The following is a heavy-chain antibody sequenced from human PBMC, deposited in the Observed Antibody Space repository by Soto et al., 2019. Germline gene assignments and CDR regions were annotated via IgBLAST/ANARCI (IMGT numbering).Heavy chain of an antibody. V-gene: IGHV3-23*01. D-gene: IGHD6-13*01. CDR1: GFTFSSYA. CDR3: AKDGIAAAGGGYFDY. CDR2: ISGSGGST. J-gene: IGHJ4*02. Sequence: GGSLRLSCAASGFTFSSYAMSWVRQAPGKGLEWVSAISGSGGSTYYADSVKGRFTISRSNSKTTLYLQMNSLRAEDTAVYYGAKDGIAAAGGGYFDYWGQGTLVTVSS.